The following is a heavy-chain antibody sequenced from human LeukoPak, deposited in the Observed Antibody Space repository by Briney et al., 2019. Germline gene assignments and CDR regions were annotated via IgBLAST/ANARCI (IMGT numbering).Heavy chain of an antibody. J-gene: IGHJ1*01. CDR2: INPNSGGT. V-gene: IGHV1-2*02. CDR1: GYTFTGYY. CDR3: ARLVVISTTSEYFQE. Sequence: ASVQVSCKASGYTFTGYYMHWVRQAPGQGLEWMGGINPNSGGTNYAQKFQGRVTMTRDTSSTTAYMELSRLRSDDTAVYYCARLVVISTTSEYFQEWGQGTLVIVSS. D-gene: IGHD3-22*01.